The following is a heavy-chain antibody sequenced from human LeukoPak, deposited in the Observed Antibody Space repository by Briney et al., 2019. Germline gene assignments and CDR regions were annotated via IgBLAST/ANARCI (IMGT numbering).Heavy chain of an antibody. D-gene: IGHD1-14*01. CDR1: GGSISSSSYY. CDR2: IYYSGST. Sequence: SETLSLTCTVSGGSISSSSYYWGWIRKPPGKGLEWLGSIYYSGSTYYNPSLKSRVTISVDTSKNQFSLKLSSVTAADTAVYYCARHPWRVTVDYWGQGTLVTVSS. J-gene: IGHJ4*02. CDR3: ARHPWRVTVDY. V-gene: IGHV4-39*01.